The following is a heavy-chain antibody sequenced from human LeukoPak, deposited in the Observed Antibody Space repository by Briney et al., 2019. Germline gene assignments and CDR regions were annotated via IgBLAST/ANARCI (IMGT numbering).Heavy chain of an antibody. V-gene: IGHV1-18*01. CDR2: ISAYNGNT. Sequence: ASVKVSCKASGYTFTSYGISWVRQAPGQGLEWMGWISAYNGNTNYAQKLQGRVTMTTDTSTSTAYMELRSLRSDDTAVYYCAREGGSGSYSYYYYMDVWGKGTTVTISS. CDR1: GYTFTSYG. D-gene: IGHD3-10*01. J-gene: IGHJ6*03. CDR3: AREGGSGSYSYYYYMDV.